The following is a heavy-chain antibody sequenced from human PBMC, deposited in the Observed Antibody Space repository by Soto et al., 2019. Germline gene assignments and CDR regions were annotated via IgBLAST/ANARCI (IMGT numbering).Heavy chain of an antibody. CDR1: GFTFSSYG. CDR2: ISYDGSNK. D-gene: IGHD6-13*01. J-gene: IGHJ4*02. V-gene: IGHV3-30*18. CDR3: AKDPSSWEHYFDF. Sequence: QVQLVESGGGVVQPGRSLRLSCAASGFTFSSYGMHWVRQAPGKGLEWVAVISYDGSNKYYADSVKGRFTISRDNSKNTAYLQMNSLGAEDTAVYYCAKDPSSWEHYFDFWGQGTLVTVSS.